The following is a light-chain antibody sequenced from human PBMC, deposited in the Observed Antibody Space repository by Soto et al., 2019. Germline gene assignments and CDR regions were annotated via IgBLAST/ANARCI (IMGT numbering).Light chain of an antibody. Sequence: DIHVTQSPPTLSASVGDRVTITCRASQTISTWMAWYQQKPGKAPKLLVYDASTLQSGVASRFSGSGSGTDFTLTISRLEPEDFAVYYCQQRSNWFTFGQGTRLEIK. J-gene: IGKJ5*01. CDR3: QQRSNWFT. V-gene: IGKV1-5*01. CDR1: QTISTW. CDR2: DAS.